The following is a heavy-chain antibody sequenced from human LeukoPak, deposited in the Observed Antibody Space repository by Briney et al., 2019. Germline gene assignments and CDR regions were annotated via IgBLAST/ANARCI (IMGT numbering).Heavy chain of an antibody. CDR3: ARVEIDSSSWYRRVSWSYELTHYFDY. V-gene: IGHV3-11*01. CDR1: GFTFSDYY. D-gene: IGHD6-13*01. Sequence: GGSLRLSCAASGFTFSDYYMSWIRQAPGKGLEWVSYISSSGSTIYYADSVKGRFTISRDNAKNSLYLQMNSLRAEDTAVYYCARVEIDSSSWYRRVSWSYELTHYFDYWGQGTLVTVSS. CDR2: ISSSGSTI. J-gene: IGHJ4*02.